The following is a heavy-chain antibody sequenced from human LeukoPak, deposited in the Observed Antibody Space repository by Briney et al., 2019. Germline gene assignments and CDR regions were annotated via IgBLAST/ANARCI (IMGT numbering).Heavy chain of an antibody. CDR2: IKSKTDGGTT. CDR3: TTAISCSSTSCNHFDY. V-gene: IGHV3-15*01. CDR1: GFTFSSYS. Sequence: GGSLRLSCAASGFTFSSYSMNWVRQAPGKGLEWVGRIKSKTDGGTTEYAAPVKGRFTISRDDSKNTLYLQMNSLKTEDTAVYYCTTAISCSSTSCNHFDYWGQGTLVTVSS. J-gene: IGHJ4*02. D-gene: IGHD2-2*01.